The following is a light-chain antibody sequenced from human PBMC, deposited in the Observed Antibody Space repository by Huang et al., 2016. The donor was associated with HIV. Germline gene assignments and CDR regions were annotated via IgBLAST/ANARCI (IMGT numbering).Light chain of an antibody. Sequence: DIVMTQSPLSLPVTPGEPASISCRSSQSLLHSNGYNYLDWYLQKPGQSPQLLIYLGSYRASGVHDRFSGSGSGTDFTLKISRVEAEDVGVYYCMQALQTPTFGQGTKVEIK. CDR2: LGS. CDR3: MQALQTPT. V-gene: IGKV2-28*01. CDR1: QSLLHSNGYNY. J-gene: IGKJ1*01.